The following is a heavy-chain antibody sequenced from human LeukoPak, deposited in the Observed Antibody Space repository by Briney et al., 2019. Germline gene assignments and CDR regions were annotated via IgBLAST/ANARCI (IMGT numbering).Heavy chain of an antibody. Sequence: SETLSLTCAVYGGSFSGCYWSWIRQPPGKGLEWIGEINHSGSTNYNPSLKSRVTISVDTSKNQFSLKLSSVTAADTAVYYCARGGGYASPIGYWGQEALVTVSS. J-gene: IGHJ4*02. D-gene: IGHD5-12*01. CDR3: ARGGGYASPIGY. CDR1: GGSFSGCY. V-gene: IGHV4-34*01. CDR2: INHSGST.